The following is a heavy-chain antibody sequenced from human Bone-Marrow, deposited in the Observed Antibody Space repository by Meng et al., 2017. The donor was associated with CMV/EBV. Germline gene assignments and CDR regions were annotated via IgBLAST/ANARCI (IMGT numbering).Heavy chain of an antibody. Sequence: GGSLRLSCAASGFTFSSYGMHWVRQAPGKGLEGVAFIRYDGSNKYYADSVKGRFTISRDNSKNTLYLQMNSLRAEDTAVYYCAKDYQRSSPYGMDVWGPGTTVNVSS. D-gene: IGHD1-26*01. CDR1: GFTFSSYG. V-gene: IGHV3-30*02. J-gene: IGHJ6*02. CDR2: IRYDGSNK. CDR3: AKDYQRSSPYGMDV.